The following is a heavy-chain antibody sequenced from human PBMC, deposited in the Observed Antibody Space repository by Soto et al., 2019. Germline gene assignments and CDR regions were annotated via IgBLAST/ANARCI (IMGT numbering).Heavy chain of an antibody. V-gene: IGHV5-51*01. CDR1: GYTFTNYW. CDR2: IYPGASDT. J-gene: IGHJ4*02. D-gene: IGHD6-13*01. Sequence: PGESLKISFKTSGYTFTNYWMALVREIPGKSLEWMGIIYPGASDTRYSRSFQGQVIISADTPTPPDYLQWSSLKASHSAMYYCASRGSRFEGSWTPYAYWGQGTLVTSPQ. CDR3: ASRGSRFEGSWTPYAY.